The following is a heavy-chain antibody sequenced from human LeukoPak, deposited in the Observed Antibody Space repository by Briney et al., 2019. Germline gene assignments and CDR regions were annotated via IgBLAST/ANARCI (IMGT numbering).Heavy chain of an antibody. J-gene: IGHJ5*02. V-gene: IGHV4-61*02. D-gene: IGHD4-11*01. CDR1: GGSISSGSYY. Sequence: PSETLSLTCTVSGGSISSGSYYWSWIRQPAGTGLEWIGRIYTSGSTNYNPSLKSRVTISVDTSKNQFSLKLSSVTAADTAVYYCARERIYSNEAFDPWGQGTLVTVSS. CDR3: ARERIYSNEAFDP. CDR2: IYTSGST.